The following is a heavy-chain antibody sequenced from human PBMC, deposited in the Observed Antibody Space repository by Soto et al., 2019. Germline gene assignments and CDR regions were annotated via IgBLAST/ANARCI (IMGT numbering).Heavy chain of an antibody. Sequence: SVKVSCKASGYTFTSYGISRVRQAPGQLLEWMGGSSAYNAYTNYGQRRQGRVTMTTDTSTSTAYMELRSVRSDDTAVYYCARHLEGDFWSGYYSDSGYWVQGTLVTGSS. J-gene: IGHJ4*02. CDR2: SSAYNAYT. V-gene: IGHV1-18*01. CDR1: GYTFTSYG. D-gene: IGHD3-3*01. CDR3: ARHLEGDFWSGYYSDSGY.